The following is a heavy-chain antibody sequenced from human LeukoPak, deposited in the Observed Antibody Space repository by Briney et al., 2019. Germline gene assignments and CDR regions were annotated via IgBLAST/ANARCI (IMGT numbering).Heavy chain of an antibody. J-gene: IGHJ4*02. CDR1: GFSFSGYW. CDR3: AKKSPIFGVVIPLFDY. V-gene: IGHV3-7*03. D-gene: IGHD3-3*01. CDR2: INQDGSAQ. Sequence: GGSLRLSCTASGFSFSGYWMSWVRQAPGKGLEWVANINQDGSAQYYVDSVKGQFTISRDNAKNSLYLQMNSLRAEDTAVYHCAKKSPIFGVVIPLFDYWGQGTLVSVSS.